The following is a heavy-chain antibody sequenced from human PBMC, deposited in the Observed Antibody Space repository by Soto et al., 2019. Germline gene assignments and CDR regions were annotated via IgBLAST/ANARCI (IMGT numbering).Heavy chain of an antibody. J-gene: IGHJ5*02. V-gene: IGHV3-30*04. CDR1: GYTISSCS. D-gene: IGHD3-3*01. CDR3: ASLTFANFWGGSSSDP. CDR2: ISDHGKSK. Sequence: GESLRLSCAASGYTISSCSIHGWRQAPAGGRVWVAGISDHGKSKYYEESVKGRITISRDKSKDTLYLQMNSLTVEDTAVYYCASLTFANFWGGSSSDPWGQGTLVTVSS.